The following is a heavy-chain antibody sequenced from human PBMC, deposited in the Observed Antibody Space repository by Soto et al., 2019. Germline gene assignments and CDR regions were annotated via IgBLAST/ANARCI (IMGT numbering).Heavy chain of an antibody. Sequence: QITLKESGPTLVKPTQTLTLTCTFSAFSLSTGGVGVGWIRQPPGKALEWLALIYWDDDKRYSPSLRSRLTITKDTSKIQVVLTMTTMDPEETATYYCIQSRCGGDCLQSYASYYYSGMDVWWQGTTVTVSS. J-gene: IGHJ6*01. CDR1: AFSLSTGGVG. V-gene: IGHV2-5*02. CDR3: IQSRCGGDCLQSYASYYYSGMDV. CDR2: IYWDDDK. D-gene: IGHD2-21*02.